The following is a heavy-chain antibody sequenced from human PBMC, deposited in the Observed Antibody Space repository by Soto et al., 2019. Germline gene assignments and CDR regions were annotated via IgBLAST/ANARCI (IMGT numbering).Heavy chain of an antibody. CDR2: IYYSGST. D-gene: IGHD3-16*02. CDR3: APQRGGVIVT. J-gene: IGHJ5*02. Sequence: SETLSLTCTVSGGSISSGGYYWSWIRQHPGKGLEWIGYIYYSGSTYYNPSLKSRVTISVDTSKNQFSLKLSSVTAADTAVYYCAPQRGGVIVTWGQGTLVTVSS. V-gene: IGHV4-31*03. CDR1: GGSISSGGYY.